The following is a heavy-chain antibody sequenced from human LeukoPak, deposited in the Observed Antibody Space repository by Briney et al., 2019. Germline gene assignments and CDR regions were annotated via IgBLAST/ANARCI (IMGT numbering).Heavy chain of an antibody. J-gene: IGHJ4*02. D-gene: IGHD6-6*01. CDR2: INSDGSNI. Sequence: GGSLRLSCAASGFTFRDFWMHWVRQAPGKGLVWVSRINSDGSNITYADSVKGRFTISRDNAKNTLYLQMNSLRGEDTAVYYCARSRYSTSSGGFDYWRQGILVTVPS. CDR3: ARSRYSTSSGGFDY. CDR1: GFTFRDFW. V-gene: IGHV3-74*01.